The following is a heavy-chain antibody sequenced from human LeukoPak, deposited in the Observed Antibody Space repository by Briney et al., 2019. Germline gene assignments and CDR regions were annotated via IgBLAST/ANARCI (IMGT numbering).Heavy chain of an antibody. CDR3: ARGAGYSSGWYGNWFDP. D-gene: IGHD6-19*01. Sequence: WETLSLTCTVSGGSISSYYWSWIRQPPGKGLEWIGYIYTSGSTNYNPSLKSRVTMSVDTSKNQFSLKLSSVTAANRAVYYCARGAGYSSGWYGNWFDPLGQGTLVTVSS. J-gene: IGHJ5*02. CDR2: IYTSGST. CDR1: GGSISSYY. V-gene: IGHV4-4*08.